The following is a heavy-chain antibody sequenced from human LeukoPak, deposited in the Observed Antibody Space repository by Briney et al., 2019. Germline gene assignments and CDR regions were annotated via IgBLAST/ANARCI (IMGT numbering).Heavy chain of an antibody. CDR1: GFTFSSYG. J-gene: IGHJ4*02. D-gene: IGHD3-10*01. CDR3: AKEGWFGELSGY. Sequence: GGSLRLSCAASGFTFSSYGMHWVRQAPGKGLEWVAVIPYDGSNKYYADSVKGRFTISRDNSKNTLYLQMNSLRAEDTAVYYCAKEGWFGELSGYWGQGTLVTVSS. V-gene: IGHV3-30*18. CDR2: IPYDGSNK.